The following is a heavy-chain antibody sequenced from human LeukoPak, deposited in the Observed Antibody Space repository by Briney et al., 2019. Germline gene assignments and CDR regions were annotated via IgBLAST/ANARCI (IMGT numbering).Heavy chain of an antibody. CDR3: ARWSDEMTVVTPLAFDI. Sequence: PSETLSLTCTVSGGSISSYYWSWIRQPPGKGLEWMGYIYYSGSTNYNPSLKSRVTISVDKSKNQFPLKLSSVTAADTAVYYCARWSDEMTVVTPLAFDIWGQGTMVTVSS. J-gene: IGHJ3*02. V-gene: IGHV4-59*08. D-gene: IGHD4-23*01. CDR1: GGSISSYY. CDR2: IYYSGST.